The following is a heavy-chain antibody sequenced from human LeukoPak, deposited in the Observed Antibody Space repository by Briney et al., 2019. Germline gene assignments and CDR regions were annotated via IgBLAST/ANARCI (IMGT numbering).Heavy chain of an antibody. D-gene: IGHD6-13*01. Sequence: GASVKVSCKASGGTFSSYAISWVRQAPGQGLEWMGGIIPIFGTANYAQKFQGRVTITTDESTSTAYMELSSLRSEDTAVYYCARAIAAAGTIKMVLDYWGQGTLVTVSS. CDR2: IIPIFGTA. CDR1: GGTFSSYA. CDR3: ARAIAAAGTIKMVLDY. J-gene: IGHJ4*02. V-gene: IGHV1-69*05.